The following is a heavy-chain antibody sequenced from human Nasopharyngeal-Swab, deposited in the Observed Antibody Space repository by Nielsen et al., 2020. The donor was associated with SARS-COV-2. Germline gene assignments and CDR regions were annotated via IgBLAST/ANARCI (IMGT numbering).Heavy chain of an antibody. CDR1: GFTFDDYA. D-gene: IGHD6-19*01. V-gene: IGHV3-9*01. J-gene: IGHJ4*02. Sequence: SLKISYAASGFTFDDYAMHWVRQAPGKGLEWVSGISWNSGSIGYADSVKGRFTISRDNAKNSLYLQMNSLRAEDTALYYCAKDNWGIAVAGSIDYWGQGTLVTVSS. CDR2: ISWNSGSI. CDR3: AKDNWGIAVAGSIDY.